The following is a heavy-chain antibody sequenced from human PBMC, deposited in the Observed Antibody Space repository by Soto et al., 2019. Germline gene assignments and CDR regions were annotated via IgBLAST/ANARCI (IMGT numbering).Heavy chain of an antibody. Sequence: PGGCLRLSCVGSGVTSDTFSTSCMHWVRQVPGKGLALVVSINPDGSSTAYADSVNGRFTISRDNAKNTLYLQMNSLGVEDTAIYYCIRYAAVSHWSQGTLVTVSS. V-gene: IGHV3-74*01. CDR3: IRYAAVSH. CDR2: INPDGSST. CDR1: GVTSDTFSTSC. J-gene: IGHJ4*02. D-gene: IGHD2-8*01.